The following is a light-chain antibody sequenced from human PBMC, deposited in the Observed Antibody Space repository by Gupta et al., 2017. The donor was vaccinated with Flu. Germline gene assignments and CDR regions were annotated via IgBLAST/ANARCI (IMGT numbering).Light chain of an antibody. V-gene: IGKV3-15*01. CDR1: QDFGGN. CDR2: GAS. CDR3: QQYKSWPLT. J-gene: IGKJ4*01. Sequence: PATLSVSQGERATLTCRASQDFGGNLSWFQQKPGQAPRLLISGASIRATGIPARFSGSGSGTEFTLTISSVQSEDFAVYYCQQYKSWPLTFGGGTKVETK.